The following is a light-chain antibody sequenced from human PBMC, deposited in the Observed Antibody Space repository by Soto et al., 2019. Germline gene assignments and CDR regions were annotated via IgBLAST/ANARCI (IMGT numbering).Light chain of an antibody. J-gene: IGKJ1*01. CDR3: QQYNSYPWT. CDR1: QSISSW. Sequence: DIQMTQSPSTLSASVGDRVTITCRARQSISSWLDWYQQKPGKAPKLLIYKASSLESGGPSRFSGSGSGTEFTLTISSLQPDDFSNYYCQQYNSYPWTFGQGTKVEIK. CDR2: KAS. V-gene: IGKV1-5*03.